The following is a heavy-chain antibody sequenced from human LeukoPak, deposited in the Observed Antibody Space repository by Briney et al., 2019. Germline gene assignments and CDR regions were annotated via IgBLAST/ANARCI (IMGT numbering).Heavy chain of an antibody. CDR2: INPSGGST. V-gene: IGHV1-46*01. J-gene: IGHJ6*02. D-gene: IGHD4-17*01. CDR1: GYTFTSYY. Sequence: ASVKVSCKASGYTFTSYYMHWVRQAPGQGLEWMGIINPSGGSTSYAQKFQGRVTMTRDTSTSTVYMELSSLRSEDTAVYYCARESTVTIYYYYYGMDVWGQGTTVTVSS. CDR3: ARESTVTIYYYYYGMDV.